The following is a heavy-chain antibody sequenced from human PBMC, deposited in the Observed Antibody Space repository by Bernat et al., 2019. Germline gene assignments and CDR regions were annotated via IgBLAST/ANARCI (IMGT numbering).Heavy chain of an antibody. CDR2: INHSGST. CDR1: GGSFSGYN. D-gene: IGHD2-8*02. Sequence: QVQLQQRGAGLLKPSETLSLTCAVYGGSFSGYNWSWIRQPPGKGLEWIGEINHSGSTNYNPSIKSRVTISVDTSKNQFSLKLGSVTAEDTAVYYCARGRGHDRARRCTGGVCYTGSSSRYLNPWGQGTLVTVSS. V-gene: IGHV4-34*01. CDR3: ARGRGHDRARRCTGGVCYTGSSSRYLNP. J-gene: IGHJ5*02.